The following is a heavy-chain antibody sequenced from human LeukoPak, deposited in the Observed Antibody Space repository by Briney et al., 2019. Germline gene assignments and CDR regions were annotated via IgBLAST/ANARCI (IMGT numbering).Heavy chain of an antibody. Sequence: SQTLSLTCTVSGGSISSGGYYWSWIRQPPGKGLEWIGYIYHSGSTYYNPSLKSRVTVSVDRSKNQFSLKLSSVTAADTAVYYCASAIAARAFDYWGQGTLVTVSS. CDR2: IYHSGST. V-gene: IGHV4-30-2*01. D-gene: IGHD6-6*01. J-gene: IGHJ4*02. CDR3: ASAIAARAFDY. CDR1: GGSISSGGYY.